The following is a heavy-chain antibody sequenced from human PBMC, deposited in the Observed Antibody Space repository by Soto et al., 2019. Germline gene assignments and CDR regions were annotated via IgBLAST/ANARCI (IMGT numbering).Heavy chain of an antibody. J-gene: IGHJ4*02. CDR3: AREGSFGNRKGFDS. D-gene: IGHD3-10*01. Sequence: QVQLVESGGGVAQPGRSLRLSCAASGFTFSSYGMHWVRQAPGKGLEWVAIIWYDGSEEYYADSVEGRFTIFRDNSRDTLYLQMNSLRAEDTAVYYCAREGSFGNRKGFDSWGQGTLVTVS. CDR1: GFTFSSYG. CDR2: IWYDGSEE. V-gene: IGHV3-33*01.